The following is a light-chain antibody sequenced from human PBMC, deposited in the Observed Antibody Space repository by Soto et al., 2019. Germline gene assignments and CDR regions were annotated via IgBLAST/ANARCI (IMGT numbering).Light chain of an antibody. Sequence: DIVLPQSPDSLAVSLGERATINCKSSQSFLYSTNNKNYLAWYQQKPGQPPKLLIYWAAARESGVPDRFSGSGSGTDFTLNISSLQAEDVAVYYCQQYYITPLTFGGGTKVEIK. J-gene: IGKJ4*01. CDR2: WAA. V-gene: IGKV4-1*01. CDR1: QSFLYSTNNKNY. CDR3: QQYYITPLT.